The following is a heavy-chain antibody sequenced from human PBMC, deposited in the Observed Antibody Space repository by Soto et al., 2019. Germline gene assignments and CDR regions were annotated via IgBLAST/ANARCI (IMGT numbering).Heavy chain of an antibody. J-gene: IGHJ4*02. CDR1: GFTFNTYW. D-gene: IGHD5-18*01. CDR2: MKQDGSEK. Sequence: EVQLVASGGGLVQPGGSLRLSCAASGFTFNTYWMTWVRQTPGKGLEWVANMKQDGSEKYYVDSVKGRFTISRDNAKNSLYLQRNSLRAEDTAVYYCARALRVDGGYALDYWGQGTLVTVSS. V-gene: IGHV3-7*01. CDR3: ARALRVDGGYALDY.